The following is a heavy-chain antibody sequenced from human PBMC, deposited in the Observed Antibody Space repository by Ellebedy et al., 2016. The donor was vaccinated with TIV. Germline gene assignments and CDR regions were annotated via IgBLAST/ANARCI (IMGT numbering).Heavy chain of an antibody. CDR2: ISRSRSYI. J-gene: IGHJ4*02. CDR1: GFTFSSYS. Sequence: GESLKISCAASGFTFSSYSMNWVRQAPGKGLEWVSSISRSRSYIYYADSVKGRFTISRDNAKNSLYLQMNTLRAEDTAVYYCARDDDCGGDCLIDYWGQGTLVTVSS. CDR3: ARDDDCGGDCLIDY. D-gene: IGHD2-21*02. V-gene: IGHV3-21*01.